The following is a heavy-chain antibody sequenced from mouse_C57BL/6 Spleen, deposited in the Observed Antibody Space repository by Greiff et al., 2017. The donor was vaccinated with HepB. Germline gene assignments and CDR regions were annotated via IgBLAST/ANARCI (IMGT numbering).Heavy chain of an antibody. CDR1: GYTFTDYY. CDR2: INPYNGGT. V-gene: IGHV1-19*01. CDR3: ARGLIYYYGSSDAMDY. Sequence: EVQLQQSGPVLVKPGASVKMSCKASGYTFTDYYMNWVKQSPGKSLEWIGVINPYNGGTSYNQKFKGKATLTVDKSSSTAYMELNSLTSEDSAVYYCARGLIYYYGSSDAMDYWGQGTSVTVSS. D-gene: IGHD1-1*01. J-gene: IGHJ4*01.